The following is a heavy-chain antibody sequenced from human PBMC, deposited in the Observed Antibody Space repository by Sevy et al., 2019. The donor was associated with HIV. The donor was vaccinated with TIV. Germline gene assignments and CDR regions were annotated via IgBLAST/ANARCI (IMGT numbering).Heavy chain of an antibody. CDR1: GFTFSSYA. CDR3: AKGPGGPNMYYYDSSGYYR. J-gene: IGHJ5*02. V-gene: IGHV3-23*01. CDR2: ISGSGGNT. Sequence: GGSLRLSCAASGFTFSSYAMSWVRQAPGKGLEWVSAISGSGGNTYYADSVKGRFTISRDNSKNTLYLQMNSLRAEDTAVYYCAKGPGGPNMYYYDSSGYYRWGQGTLVTVSS. D-gene: IGHD3-22*01.